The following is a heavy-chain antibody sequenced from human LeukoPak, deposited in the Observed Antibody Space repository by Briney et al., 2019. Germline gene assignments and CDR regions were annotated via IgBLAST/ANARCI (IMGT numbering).Heavy chain of an antibody. CDR1: GFTFSSYW. CDR2: IYTSGST. D-gene: IGHD3/OR15-3a*01. Sequence: PGGSLRLSCAASGFTFSSYWMSWVRQAPGKGLEWIGRIYTSGSTNYSPSLKSRVAISLDTSKNQFSLRLTSVTAADTAVYYCARQTGSGLFILPGGQGTLVTASS. CDR3: ARQTGSGLFILP. J-gene: IGHJ4*02. V-gene: IGHV4-59*08.